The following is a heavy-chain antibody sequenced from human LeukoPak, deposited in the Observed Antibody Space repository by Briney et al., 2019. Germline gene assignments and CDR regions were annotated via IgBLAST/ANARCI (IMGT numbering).Heavy chain of an antibody. D-gene: IGHD1-14*01. CDR3: ATLKPEGLAGF. Sequence: ASVKVSCKASGYSFSAYHINWVRQAPGQGLEWMGSINPNSGGTNYAQNFQGRVTMTRDKSINTAYMELSSLRSDDTAVYYCATLKPEGLAGFWGQGTLVTVSS. CDR2: INPNSGGT. V-gene: IGHV1-2*02. J-gene: IGHJ4*02. CDR1: GYSFSAYH.